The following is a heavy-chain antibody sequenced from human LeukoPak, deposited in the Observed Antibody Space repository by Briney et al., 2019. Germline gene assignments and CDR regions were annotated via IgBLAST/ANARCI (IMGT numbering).Heavy chain of an antibody. D-gene: IGHD3-3*01. J-gene: IGHJ4*02. CDR2: IYSGDST. V-gene: IGHV3-66*02. CDR3: ARDLWDATGY. CDR1: GFSTNY. Sequence: GGSLRLSCAVSGFSTNYMSWVRQAPGQGLEWVSVIYSGDSTHYADSVKGRFTISRDISKNTLYLQMSSLRPEDTAVYHCARDLWDATGYWGQGTLVTVSS.